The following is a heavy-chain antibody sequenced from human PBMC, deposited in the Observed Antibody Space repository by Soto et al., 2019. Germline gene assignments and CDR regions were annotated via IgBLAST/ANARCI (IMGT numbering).Heavy chain of an antibody. Sequence: QMQLVESGGGVVQPGRSLRLSCAASGFTFSNYGMHWVRQAPGKGLEWVSLILNDGSEDFYRDSVKGRFTISRDNSRNSLYLQMNSLRDDDTALYYCVRDDDFGPNALDLWGQWTKVSVSS. CDR3: VRDDDFGPNALDL. D-gene: IGHD1-1*01. CDR2: ILNDGSED. J-gene: IGHJ3*01. CDR1: GFTFSNYG. V-gene: IGHV3-33*01.